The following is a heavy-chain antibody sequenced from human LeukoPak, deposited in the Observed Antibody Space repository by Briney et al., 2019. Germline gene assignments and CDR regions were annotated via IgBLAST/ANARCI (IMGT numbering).Heavy chain of an antibody. CDR1: GGSISSGYY. CDR2: IYHSGST. CDR3: ARTGYSSGWYSDY. V-gene: IGHV4-38-2*02. J-gene: IGHJ4*02. Sequence: SETLSLTCTVSGGSISSGYYWGWIRQPPGKGLEWIGSIYHSGSTYYNPSLKSRVTISVDTSKNQFSLKLSSVTAADTAVYYCARTGYSSGWYSDYWGQGTLVTVSS. D-gene: IGHD6-19*01.